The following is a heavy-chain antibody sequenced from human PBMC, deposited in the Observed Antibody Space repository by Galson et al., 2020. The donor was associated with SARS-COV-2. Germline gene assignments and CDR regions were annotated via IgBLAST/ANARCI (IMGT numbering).Heavy chain of an antibody. J-gene: IGHJ3*02. D-gene: IGHD6-19*01. CDR2: ISYDGSNK. CDR1: GFTFSSYA. Sequence: GGSLRLSCAASGFTFSSYAMHWVRQAPGKGLEWVAVISYDGSNKYYADSVKGRFTISRDNSKNTLYLQMNSLRSEDTAVYYCASPVAHSSGCATPYNDAFDIWGQGTMVTVSS. V-gene: IGHV3-30*04. CDR3: ASPVAHSSGCATPYNDAFDI.